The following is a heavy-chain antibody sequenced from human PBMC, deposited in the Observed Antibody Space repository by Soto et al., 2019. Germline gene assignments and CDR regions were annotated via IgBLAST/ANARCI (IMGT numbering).Heavy chain of an antibody. CDR1: GFTFDDYA. V-gene: IGHV3-9*01. D-gene: IGHD6-6*01. J-gene: IGHJ6*02. CDR2: ISWNSGSI. Sequence: PGGSLRLSCAASGFTFDDYAMHWVRQAPGKGLEWVSGISWNSGSIGYADSVKGRLTISRDNAKNSLYLQMNSLRAEDTALYYCAKDGAARFYGMDVWGQGTTVTVSS. CDR3: AKDGAARFYGMDV.